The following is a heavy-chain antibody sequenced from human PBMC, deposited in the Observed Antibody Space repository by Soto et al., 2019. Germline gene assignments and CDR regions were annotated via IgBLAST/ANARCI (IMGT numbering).Heavy chain of an antibody. Sequence: GASVKVSCKASGYTFTSYGIGWVRQAPGQGLEWMGWISAYNGNTNYAQKLQGRVTMTTDTSTSTAYMELRSLRSDDTAVYYCARVVIGTPIAAASPGADYYYGMDVWGQGTTVTVSS. CDR2: ISAYNGNT. D-gene: IGHD6-13*01. CDR1: GYTFTSYG. J-gene: IGHJ6*02. V-gene: IGHV1-18*01. CDR3: ARVVIGTPIAAASPGADYYYGMDV.